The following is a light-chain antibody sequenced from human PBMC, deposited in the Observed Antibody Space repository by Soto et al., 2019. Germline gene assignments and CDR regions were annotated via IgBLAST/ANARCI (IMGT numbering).Light chain of an antibody. CDR1: QRISKW. CDR2: DAS. CDR3: QQYKSYST. J-gene: IGKJ2*01. V-gene: IGKV1-5*01. Sequence: DIQMTQSPSTLSASVGDRVAITCRASQRISKWLAWYQQKPGEAPKLLIYDASNLESGVPSRFSGSGSGTEFTLTISSLQSDDFATYYCQQYKSYSTFGQGTKLEIK.